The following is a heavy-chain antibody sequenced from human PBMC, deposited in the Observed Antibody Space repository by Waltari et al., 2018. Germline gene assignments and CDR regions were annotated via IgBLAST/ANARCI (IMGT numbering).Heavy chain of an antibody. CDR3: ARDGYSSGFDY. J-gene: IGHJ4*02. CDR2: INTNTGNP. Sequence: QVQLVQSGSELKKPGASVKVSCKASGYTFTSYAMNWVRQAPGQGLEWMGWINTNTGNPTYAQGFTGRFVFSLETAYRTAYLQNSSLKAEDTAVYYCARDGYSSGFDYWGQGTLVTVSS. CDR1: GYTFTSYA. D-gene: IGHD6-19*01. V-gene: IGHV7-4-1*02.